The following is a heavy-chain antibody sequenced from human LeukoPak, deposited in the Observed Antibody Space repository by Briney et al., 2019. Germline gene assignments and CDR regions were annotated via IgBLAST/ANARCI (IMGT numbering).Heavy chain of an antibody. J-gene: IGHJ4*02. CDR2: ISYDGNSE. V-gene: IGHV3-30*02. CDR1: GFTFSSYG. Sequence: GGSLRLSCAASGFTFSSYGMHWVRQAPGKGLEWVAFISYDGNSERYADSVKGRFTISRGNSKKTVYLQMNSLRAEDTALYYCAKFYDRGVGEPDYWGQGTLVTVSS. CDR3: AKFYDRGVGEPDY. D-gene: IGHD3-22*01.